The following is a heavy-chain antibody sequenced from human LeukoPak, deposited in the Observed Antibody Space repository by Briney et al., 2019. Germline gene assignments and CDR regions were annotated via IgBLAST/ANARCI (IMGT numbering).Heavy chain of an antibody. CDR3: AKDRGASGISATDT. V-gene: IGHV3-30*18. CDR1: GFTFSSYA. J-gene: IGHJ5*02. D-gene: IGHD6-13*01. Sequence: PGGSLRLSCAASGFTFSSYAMHWVRQAPGKGLEWVAVISYDGSNKYHADSVKGRFIISRDNSKNTLYLQMNTLRDEDTAVYYCAKDRGASGISATDTWGQGTLVTVSS. CDR2: ISYDGSNK.